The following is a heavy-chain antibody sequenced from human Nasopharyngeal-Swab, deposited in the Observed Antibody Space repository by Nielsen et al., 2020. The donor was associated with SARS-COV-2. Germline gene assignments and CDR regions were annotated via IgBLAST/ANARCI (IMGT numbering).Heavy chain of an antibody. Sequence: GESLKISCKGSGYSFTSYWIGWVRQMPGKGLEWMGIIYPGDSDTRYSPSFQGQVTISADKSISTAYLQWSSLKASDTAMYYCARLEDITIFGVVGGWFDPWGQGTLVTVSS. CDR1: GYSFTSYW. D-gene: IGHD3-3*01. CDR2: IYPGDSDT. V-gene: IGHV5-51*01. CDR3: ARLEDITIFGVVGGWFDP. J-gene: IGHJ5*02.